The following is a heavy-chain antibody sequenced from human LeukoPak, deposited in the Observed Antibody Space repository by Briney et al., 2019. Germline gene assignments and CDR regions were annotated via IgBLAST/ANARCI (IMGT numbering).Heavy chain of an antibody. Sequence: GASVKVSCKASGYTFTNYGISWVRQAPGQGLEWMGWISAYNGNTNYAQKLQGRVTMTTDTSTSTAYMELRSLRSDDTAVYYCARDRRGRGVVAATLFDYWGQGTLVTVSS. CDR1: GYTFTNYG. V-gene: IGHV1-18*01. CDR3: ARDRRGRGVVAATLFDY. CDR2: ISAYNGNT. J-gene: IGHJ4*02. D-gene: IGHD2-15*01.